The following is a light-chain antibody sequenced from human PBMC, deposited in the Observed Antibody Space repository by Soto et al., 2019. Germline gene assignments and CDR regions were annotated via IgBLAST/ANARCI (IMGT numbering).Light chain of an antibody. J-gene: IGKJ1*01. CDR1: QSFGGSS. V-gene: IGKV3-20*01. CDR3: QQYSISPLT. Sequence: EAVLTQSPGTLSLSPGERATVSCRAIQSFGGSSLAWYQQKPGQAPRLLIYDTSKRATGIPDRFSGSGSGTDFTLTISRLEPEDFAVYYCQQYSISPLTFGRGTKVDIK. CDR2: DTS.